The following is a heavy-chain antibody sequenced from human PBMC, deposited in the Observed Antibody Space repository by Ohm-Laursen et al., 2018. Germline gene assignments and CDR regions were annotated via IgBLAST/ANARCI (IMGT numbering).Heavy chain of an antibody. CDR2: INPSGSST. CDR3: ARGRTVGWSFDL. D-gene: IGHD1-26*01. V-gene: IGHV3-64*04. Sequence: SLRLSCTASGFTFSSYSMQWVRQAPGKRLEYISSINPSGSSTYYADSVKGRFTISRDDPKNTLYLQMNSLRAEDTAVYYCARGRTVGWSFDLWGRGTLVTVSS. J-gene: IGHJ2*01. CDR1: GFTFSSYS.